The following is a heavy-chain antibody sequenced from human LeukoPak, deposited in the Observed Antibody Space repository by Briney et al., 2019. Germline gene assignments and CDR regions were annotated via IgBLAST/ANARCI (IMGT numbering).Heavy chain of an antibody. Sequence: PGGSLRLSCAASGFTFSSYGMHWVRQAPGKGLEWVAVISYDGSNKYYADSVKGRFTISRDNSKNTLYLQMNSLRAEDAAVYYCAKDRASWFGETDQGYGMDVWGQGTTVTVSS. D-gene: IGHD3-10*01. CDR2: ISYDGSNK. CDR3: AKDRASWFGETDQGYGMDV. J-gene: IGHJ6*02. CDR1: GFTFSSYG. V-gene: IGHV3-30*18.